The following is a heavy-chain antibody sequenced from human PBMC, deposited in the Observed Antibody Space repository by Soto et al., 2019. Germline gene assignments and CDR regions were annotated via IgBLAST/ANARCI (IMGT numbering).Heavy chain of an antibody. Sequence: QVQLVQSGAEVKKPGSSVKVSCKASGGTFSSYTISWVRQAPGQGLEWMGRIIPILGIANYAQKFQGRVTIPADKSTSTAYMELSSLRSEDTAVYYCARGGYYYDSSGFGLGAFDIWGQGTMVTVSS. V-gene: IGHV1-69*02. CDR1: GGTFSSYT. CDR2: IIPILGIA. D-gene: IGHD3-22*01. CDR3: ARGGYYYDSSGFGLGAFDI. J-gene: IGHJ3*02.